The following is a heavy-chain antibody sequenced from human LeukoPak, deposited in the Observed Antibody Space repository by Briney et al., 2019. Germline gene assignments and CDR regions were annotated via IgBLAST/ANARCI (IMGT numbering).Heavy chain of an antibody. CDR2: ISSSGSTI. J-gene: IGHJ6*04. CDR1: EFTFSTYG. Sequence: GGSLRLSCAASEFTFSTYGMNWVRQAPGKGLEWVSYISSSGSTIYYADSVKGRFTISRDNAKNSLYLQMNSLRAEDTAVYYCAELGITMIGGVWGKGTTVTISS. CDR3: AELGITMIGGV. D-gene: IGHD3-10*02. V-gene: IGHV3-48*04.